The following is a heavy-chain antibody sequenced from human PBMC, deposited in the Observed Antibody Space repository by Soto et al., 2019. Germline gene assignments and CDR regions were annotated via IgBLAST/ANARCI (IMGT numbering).Heavy chain of an antibody. CDR2: ISSTTNYI. CDR1: GFTFTRYS. CDR3: ARESEDLTSNFDY. Sequence: GGSLRLSCAASGFTFTRYSMNWVREAPGKGLEWVSSISSTTNYIYYGDSMKGRFTISRDNAKKSLYLEMNSLRAEDTAVYYCARESEDLTSNFDYWGQGTLVTVSS. V-gene: IGHV3-21*01. J-gene: IGHJ4*02.